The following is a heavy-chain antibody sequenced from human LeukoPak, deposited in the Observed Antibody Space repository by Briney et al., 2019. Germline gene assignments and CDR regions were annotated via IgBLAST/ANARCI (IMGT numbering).Heavy chain of an antibody. Sequence: SVKVSCKASGGTFSSYAIGWVRQAPGQGLEWMGRIIPIFGTANYAQKFQGRVTITTDESTSTAYMELSSLRSEDTAVYYCARDGFAEKWLVPIYWGQGTLVTVSS. J-gene: IGHJ4*02. CDR1: GGTFSSYA. V-gene: IGHV1-69*05. CDR2: IIPIFGTA. CDR3: ARDGFAEKWLVPIY. D-gene: IGHD3-22*01.